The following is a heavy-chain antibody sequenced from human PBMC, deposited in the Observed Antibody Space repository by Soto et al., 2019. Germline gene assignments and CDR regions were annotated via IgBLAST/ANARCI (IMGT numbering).Heavy chain of an antibody. CDR2: IWYDGSNK. Sequence: GGSLRLSCAASGFTFSSYGMHWVRQAPGKGLEWVAVIWYDGSNKYYADSVKGRFTISRDNSKNTLYLQMNSLRAEDTAVYYCARAGSNQSFDYWGQGTLVTVSS. CDR3: ARAGSNQSFDY. J-gene: IGHJ4*02. D-gene: IGHD4-4*01. V-gene: IGHV3-33*08. CDR1: GFTFSSYG.